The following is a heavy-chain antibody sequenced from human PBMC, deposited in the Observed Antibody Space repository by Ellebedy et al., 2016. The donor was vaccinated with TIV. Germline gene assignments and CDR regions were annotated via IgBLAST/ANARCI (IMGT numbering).Heavy chain of an antibody. CDR1: GYTFTSYA. Sequence: ASVKVSCKASGYTFTSYAMHWVRQAPGQRLEWMGWINAGNGNTKYSQKFQGRVTITRDTSASTAYMEVNRLRSEDTAVYYCARGSGGSYGMDVWGQGTTVTVSS. V-gene: IGHV1-3*01. CDR2: INAGNGNT. CDR3: ARGSGGSYGMDV. D-gene: IGHD1-26*01. J-gene: IGHJ6*02.